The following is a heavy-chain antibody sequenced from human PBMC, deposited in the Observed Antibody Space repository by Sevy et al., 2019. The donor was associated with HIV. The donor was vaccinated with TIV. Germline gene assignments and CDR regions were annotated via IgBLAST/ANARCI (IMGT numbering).Heavy chain of an antibody. J-gene: IGHJ6*02. Sequence: GGSLRLSCAASGFSFSSYDMHWVRQAPGMELEWVAVIRYDGSNKHYGDSVKGRFTISRDNSKNALYLQMSSLRAEDSAAYYCAREKVDTSMIFVEYYGMDVWGQGTTVTVSS. CDR3: AREKVDTSMIFVEYYGMDV. D-gene: IGHD5-18*01. CDR2: IRYDGSNK. CDR1: GFSFSSYD. V-gene: IGHV3-33*01.